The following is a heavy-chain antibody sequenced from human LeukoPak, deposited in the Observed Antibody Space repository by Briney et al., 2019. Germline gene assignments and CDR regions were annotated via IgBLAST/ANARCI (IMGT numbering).Heavy chain of an antibody. CDR3: ARNCGGGCCYGFDY. CDR2: INAGNGNT. CDR1: GYTFTSYA. D-gene: IGHD2-15*01. V-gene: IGHV1-3*01. Sequence: GASVKVSCKASGYTFTSYAMHWVRQAPGQRLEWMGWINAGNGNTKYSQKFQGRVTITRDTSASTAYMELSSLRSEDTAVYYCARNCGGGCCYGFDYWGQGTLVTVSS. J-gene: IGHJ4*02.